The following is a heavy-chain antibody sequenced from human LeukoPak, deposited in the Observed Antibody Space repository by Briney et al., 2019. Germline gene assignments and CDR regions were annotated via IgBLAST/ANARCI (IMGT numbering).Heavy chain of an antibody. Sequence: GGSLRLSCAASGFTFSSYAMSWVRQAPGKGLEWVSAISGSGGSTYYADSVKGRFTISRDNSKNTLYLQMNSLRAEDTAVYYCAKDRIGLRYFAPGWFDPWGLGTLVTVSS. V-gene: IGHV3-23*01. CDR3: AKDRIGLRYFAPGWFDP. CDR1: GFTFSSYA. CDR2: ISGSGGST. D-gene: IGHD3-9*01. J-gene: IGHJ5*02.